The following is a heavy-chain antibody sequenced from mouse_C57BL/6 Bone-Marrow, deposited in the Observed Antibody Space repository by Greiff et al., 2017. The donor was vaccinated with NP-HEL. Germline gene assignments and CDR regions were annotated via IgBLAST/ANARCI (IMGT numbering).Heavy chain of an antibody. CDR2: ISGGGGNT. CDR3: ARQGVFAWFAY. Sequence: EVMLVESGGGLVKPGGSLKLSCAASGFTFSSYTMSWVRQTPEKRLEWVATISGGGGNTYYPASVKGRFTISRDNAKNTLYLQMSSLRSEDTALYYCARQGVFAWFAYWGQGTLVTVSA. V-gene: IGHV5-9*01. CDR1: GFTFSSYT. J-gene: IGHJ3*01.